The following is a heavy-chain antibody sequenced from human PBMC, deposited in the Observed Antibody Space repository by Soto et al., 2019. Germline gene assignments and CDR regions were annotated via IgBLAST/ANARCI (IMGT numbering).Heavy chain of an antibody. CDR3: ARCGGTVTTSCYMDV. V-gene: IGHV4-34*01. D-gene: IGHD4-4*01. J-gene: IGHJ6*03. CDR1: GGSFSGYY. CDR2: INHSGST. Sequence: SETLSLTCAVYGGSFSGYYWSWIRQPPGKGLEWIGEINHSGSTNYNPSLKSRVTISVDTSKNQFSLKLSSVTAADTAVYYCARCGGTVTTSCYMDVWGKGTTVTVSS.